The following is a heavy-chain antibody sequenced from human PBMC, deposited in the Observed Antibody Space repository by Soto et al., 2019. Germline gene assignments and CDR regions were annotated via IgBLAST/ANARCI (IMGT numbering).Heavy chain of an antibody. J-gene: IGHJ4*02. D-gene: IGHD1-7*01. CDR1: GFTFSSYW. CDR3: AILNWNYFPVRDY. V-gene: IGHV3-7*01. Sequence: EVQLVESGGGLVQPGGSLRLSCAASGFTFSSYWMSWVRQAPGKGLEWVANIKQDGSEKYYVDSVKGRFTISRDNAKNSLYLQMNSLRAEDTAVYYCAILNWNYFPVRDYWGQGTLVTVSS. CDR2: IKQDGSEK.